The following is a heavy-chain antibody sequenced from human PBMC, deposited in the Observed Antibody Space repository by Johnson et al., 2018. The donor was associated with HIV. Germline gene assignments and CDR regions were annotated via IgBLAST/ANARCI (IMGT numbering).Heavy chain of an antibody. Sequence: QVQLVESGGGVVQPGRSLRLSCAASGFTFSSYAMHWVRQAPGKGLEWVAVISYDGSNKYYADSVKGRFTISRDNSKNTLYLQMNSLRAEDTAVYYCAREGEWLVPSLDSWGQGTMVTVSS. CDR2: ISYDGSNK. J-gene: IGHJ3*02. CDR1: GFTFSSYA. CDR3: AREGEWLVPSLDS. D-gene: IGHD6-19*01. V-gene: IGHV3-30-3*01.